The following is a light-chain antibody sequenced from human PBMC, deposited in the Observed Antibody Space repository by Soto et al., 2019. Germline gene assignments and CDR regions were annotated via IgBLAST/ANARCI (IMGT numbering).Light chain of an antibody. CDR1: QSVRDRY. CDR3: QQYGSSPGT. V-gene: IGKV3-20*01. CDR2: DTS. J-gene: IGKJ1*01. Sequence: IVLTQSRGTLSLSPGERATLSCRASQSVRDRYLAWYQQKPGQAPSLLIYDTSTRATGVPDRFSGSGSGTDFALTISRVEPEDFAIYFCQQYGSSPGTFGQGTKVDIK.